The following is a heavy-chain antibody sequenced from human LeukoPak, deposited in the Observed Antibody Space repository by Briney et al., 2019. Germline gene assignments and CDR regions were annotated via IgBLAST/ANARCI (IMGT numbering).Heavy chain of an antibody. J-gene: IGHJ4*02. CDR3: ARGRYNTGWYPDYFDY. Sequence: GGSLPHSCAASGFILSGYWMSWVHQAPGKGLEWVANIKPDGSGEYYVDSVKGRFTTSRDNARSSLYLQMDSLRADDTAVYYCARGRYNTGWYPDYFDYWGQGKFVSVSS. CDR2: IKPDGSGE. CDR1: GFILSGYW. D-gene: IGHD6-19*01. V-gene: IGHV3-7*04.